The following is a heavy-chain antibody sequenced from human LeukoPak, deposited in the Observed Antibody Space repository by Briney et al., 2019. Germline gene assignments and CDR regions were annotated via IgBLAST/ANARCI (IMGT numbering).Heavy chain of an antibody. CDR1: VGTFSSYA. V-gene: IGHV1-69*04. J-gene: IGHJ4*02. CDR2: IIPILGIA. Sequence: SVKVSCKASVGTFSSYAISWVRQAPGQGLEWMGRIIPILGIANYAQKFHGRVTITADKSTSTAYMELSSLRSEDTAVYYCARASIVGASFDYWGQGTLVTVSS. D-gene: IGHD1-26*01. CDR3: ARASIVGASFDY.